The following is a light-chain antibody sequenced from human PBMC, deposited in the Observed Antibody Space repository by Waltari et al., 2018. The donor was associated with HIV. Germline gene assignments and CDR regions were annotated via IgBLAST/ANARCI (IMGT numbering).Light chain of an antibody. V-gene: IGKV3-20*01. CDR1: QSVTNNY. CDR2: GAS. J-gene: IGKJ3*01. CDR3: QQYGSSPQV. Sequence: EIVLTQSPGTLSLSPGERATLSCRASQSVTNNYLAWYQQKPGQAPRLLIYGASSRATGIPDRFSGSGSGTDFTLSISRLEPEDFAVYYCQQYGSSPQVFGPGTKVDIK.